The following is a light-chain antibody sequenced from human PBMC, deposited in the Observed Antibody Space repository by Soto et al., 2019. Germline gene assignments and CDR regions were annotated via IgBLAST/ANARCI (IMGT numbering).Light chain of an antibody. CDR3: QQYNSWPT. CDR1: QSVSSN. J-gene: IGKJ4*01. V-gene: IGKV3-15*01. Sequence: EIVMTQSPATLSVSPGERATLSCRASQSVSSNLAWYQQKPGQAPRLLIYGASTRATGIPARFSGSGSGTEFTLTISSLLCEDFAVYYCQQYNSWPTFGGGTKVEIK. CDR2: GAS.